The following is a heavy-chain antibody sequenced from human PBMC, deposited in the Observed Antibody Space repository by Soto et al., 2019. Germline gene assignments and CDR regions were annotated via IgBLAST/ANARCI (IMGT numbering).Heavy chain of an antibody. V-gene: IGHV4-59*01. D-gene: IGHD1-7*01. J-gene: IGHJ5*02. CDR3: ARANWNYGPFDP. CDR1: GGSISSYY. Sequence: QVQLQESGPGLVKPSETLSLTCTGSGGSISSYYWSWIRQPPGKGLEWIGYLFYSGSTNYNPSLKSRVTISLDTSKNQFSLKLNSVTAADTAVYYCARANWNYGPFDPWGQGTLVTVSS. CDR2: LFYSGST.